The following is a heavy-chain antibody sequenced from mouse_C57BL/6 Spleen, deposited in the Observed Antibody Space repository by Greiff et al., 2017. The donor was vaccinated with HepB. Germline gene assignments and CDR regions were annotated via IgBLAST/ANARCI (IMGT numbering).Heavy chain of an antibody. J-gene: IGHJ1*03. D-gene: IGHD1-1*01. CDR2: INPSTGGT. CDR1: GYSFTGYY. V-gene: IGHV1-42*01. Sequence: VQLKQSGPELVKPGASVKISCKASGYSFTGYYMNWVKQSPEKSLEWIGEINPSTGGTTYNQKFKAKATLTVDKSSSTAYMQLKSLTSEDSAVYYCARVSTTVVGDWYFDVWGTGTTVTVSS. CDR3: ARVSTTVVGDWYFDV.